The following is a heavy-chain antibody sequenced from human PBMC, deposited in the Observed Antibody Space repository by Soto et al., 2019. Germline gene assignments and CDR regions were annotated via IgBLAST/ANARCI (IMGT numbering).Heavy chain of an antibody. CDR2: IYHSGST. J-gene: IGHJ4*02. Sequence: SETLSLTCAVSGGSISSGGYSWSWIRQPPGKGLEWIGYIYHSGSTYYNPSLKSRVTISVDTSKNQFSLKLSSVTAADTAVYYCARGNGGAYYYDSSHPGAFDYWGQGTLVTVSS. V-gene: IGHV4-30-2*01. D-gene: IGHD3-22*01. CDR1: GGSISSGGYS. CDR3: ARGNGGAYYYDSSHPGAFDY.